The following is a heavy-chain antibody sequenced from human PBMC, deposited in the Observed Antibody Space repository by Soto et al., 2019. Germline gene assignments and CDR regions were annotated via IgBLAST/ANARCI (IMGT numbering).Heavy chain of an antibody. V-gene: IGHV1-3*01. CDR3: VRDYASDSGVHLDF. CDR2: IGAGDGKT. Sequence: QVQLVQSGTEVKKPGASVKVPCKASGYRFTHYVIHWVRQAPGQRLEWMGWIGAGDGKTYYSQNFQGRVTITKDTSASTAYMELSSLISEDTAVYYCVRDYASDSGVHLDFWGQGTLVTVSS. CDR1: GYRFTHYV. D-gene: IGHD3-22*01. J-gene: IGHJ4*02.